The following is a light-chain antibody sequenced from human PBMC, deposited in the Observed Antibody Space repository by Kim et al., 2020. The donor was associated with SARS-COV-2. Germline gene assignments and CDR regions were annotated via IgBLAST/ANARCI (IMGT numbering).Light chain of an antibody. CDR1: SRDVISYNY. CDR2: NVS. V-gene: IGLV2-11*01. Sequence: PGQSVTVSCTGTSRDVISYNYVSWYQQRPAKAPKLVIYNVSKRPSGVPVRFSGSKSGTSASLTISGLQAEDDADYYCCSDAGSRVFGGGTQLTVL. J-gene: IGLJ3*02. CDR3: CSDAGSRV.